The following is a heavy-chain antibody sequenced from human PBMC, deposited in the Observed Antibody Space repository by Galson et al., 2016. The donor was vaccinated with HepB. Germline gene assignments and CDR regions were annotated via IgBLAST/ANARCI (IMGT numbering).Heavy chain of an antibody. J-gene: IGHJ4*02. CDR3: ASQFGRGAY. V-gene: IGHV3-7*03. CDR1: GFIFSNSW. CDR2: IRPDASEK. D-gene: IGHD3/OR15-3a*01. Sequence: SLRLSCAASGFIFSNSWMSWVRQAPGEGLEWVATIRPDASEKNSVDSVRGRFTISRDNAKDFLYLQMNSLRAEDTAVYFCASQFGRGAYWGQGAQVTVSS.